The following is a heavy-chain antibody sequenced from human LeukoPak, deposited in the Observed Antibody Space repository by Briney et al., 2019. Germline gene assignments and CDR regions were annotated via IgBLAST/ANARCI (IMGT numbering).Heavy chain of an antibody. CDR2: IIPIFGTA. Sequence: GASVKVSCKASGGTFSSYAISWVRQAPGQGLEWMGGIIPIFGTANYAQKFQGRDTITADESTSTAYMELSSLRSEDTAVYYCAGRGDGYRAYYYYGMDVWGQGTTVTVSS. CDR3: AGRGDGYRAYYYYGMDV. D-gene: IGHD5-24*01. CDR1: GGTFSSYA. V-gene: IGHV1-69*13. J-gene: IGHJ6*02.